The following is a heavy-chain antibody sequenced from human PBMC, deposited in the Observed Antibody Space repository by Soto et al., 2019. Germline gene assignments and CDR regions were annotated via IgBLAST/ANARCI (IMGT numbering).Heavy chain of an antibody. CDR1: GFTFSDYY. CDR3: AGEARAGGKYYYYYGMDV. CDR2: ISSSGSTI. Sequence: GGSLRLSCAASGFTFSDYYMSWIRQAPGKGLEWVSYISSSGSTIYYADSVKGRFTISRDNAKNSLYLQMNSLRAEDTAVYYGAGEARAGGKYYYYYGMDVWGQGTTVTVSS. V-gene: IGHV3-11*01. J-gene: IGHJ6*02. D-gene: IGHD2-15*01.